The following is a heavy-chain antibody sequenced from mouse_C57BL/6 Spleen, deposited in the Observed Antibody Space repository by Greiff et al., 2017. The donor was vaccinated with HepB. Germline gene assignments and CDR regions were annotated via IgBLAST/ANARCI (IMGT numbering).Heavy chain of an antibody. J-gene: IGHJ2*01. CDR3: ARDLGSRYYFDY. CDR2: ISDGGSYT. CDR1: GFTFSSYA. Sequence: EVQRVESGGGLVKPGGSLKLSCAASGFTFSSYAMSWVRQTPEKRLEWVATISDGGSYTYYPDNVKGRFTISRDNAKNNLYLQMSHLKSEDTAMYYCARDLGSRYYFDYWGQGTTLTVSS. D-gene: IGHD1-1*01. V-gene: IGHV5-4*01.